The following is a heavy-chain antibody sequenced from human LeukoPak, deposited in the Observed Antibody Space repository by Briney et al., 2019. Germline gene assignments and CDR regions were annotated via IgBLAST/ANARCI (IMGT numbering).Heavy chain of an antibody. CDR1: GFTFSDYY. J-gene: IGHJ4*02. Sequence: GGSLRLSCAASGFTFSDYYMSWIRQAPGEGLEWISYISSSGGTISYADSVKGRFTISRDIAKNSLYLQMNSLRAEDTAVYYCARDGGYDFWSGYYQDYWGQGTLVTVSS. D-gene: IGHD3-3*01. CDR3: ARDGGYDFWSGYYQDY. CDR2: ISSSGGTI. V-gene: IGHV3-11*01.